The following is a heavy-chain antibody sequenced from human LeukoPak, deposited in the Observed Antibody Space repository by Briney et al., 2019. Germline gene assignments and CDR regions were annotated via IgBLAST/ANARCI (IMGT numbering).Heavy chain of an antibody. D-gene: IGHD2-2*01. CDR2: IIPIFGTA. Sequence: SVKVSCKASGGTFSSYAISWVRQAPGQGLEWMGGIIPIFGTANYAQKFQGRVTITTDESTSTAYMELSSLRSEDTAVYYCAACSSTSCYYYYYYYMDVWGKGTTVTVSS. V-gene: IGHV1-69*05. J-gene: IGHJ6*03. CDR3: AACSSTSCYYYYYYYMDV. CDR1: GGTFSSYA.